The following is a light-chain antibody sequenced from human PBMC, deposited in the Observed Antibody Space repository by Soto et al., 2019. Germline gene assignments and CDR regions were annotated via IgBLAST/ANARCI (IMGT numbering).Light chain of an antibody. CDR3: QHYGGSIT. CDR2: GAS. Sequence: EIVLTQSPGTLSLSPGERATFSCRASESVSSNYLAWYQQKRGQAPRLLIYGASTRATGIPGRFSGSGSGTDVILTITRLEPEDFAVYYCQHYGGSITFGGWTRVEF. CDR1: ESVSSNY. J-gene: IGKJ4*01. V-gene: IGKV3-20*01.